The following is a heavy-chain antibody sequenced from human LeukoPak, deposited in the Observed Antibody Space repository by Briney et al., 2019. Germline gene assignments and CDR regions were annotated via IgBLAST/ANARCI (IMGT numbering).Heavy chain of an antibody. J-gene: IGHJ6*03. CDR3: ARGGYTYAYYYYYLDV. Sequence: GESLKISCKTSGYSFTNYWIGWVRQMPGKGLEWMGLIYHDNSDTRYSPSFEGQVTISADKSISTAYLQWSSLRASDTAMYYCARGGYTYAYYYYYLDVWGKGTTVTVSS. V-gene: IGHV5-51*01. D-gene: IGHD5-18*01. CDR1: GYSFTNYW. CDR2: IYHDNSDT.